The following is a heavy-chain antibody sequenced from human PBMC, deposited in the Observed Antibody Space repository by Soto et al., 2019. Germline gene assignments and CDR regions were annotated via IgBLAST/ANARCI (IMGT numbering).Heavy chain of an antibody. CDR3: TRWNGYGDL. Sequence: EMQLLESGGGLVQPGGSLRLSCVVSGFSFSTYGVTWVRQAPGKGLEWVCGVSGGSGVTHYPDSVKGRFTISGDDSKNKVYLQMHSLRGEDTAVYYCTRWNGYGDLCGQGTLVTVSS. D-gene: IGHD1-1*01. J-gene: IGHJ5*02. CDR2: VSGGSGVT. V-gene: IGHV3-23*01. CDR1: GFSFSTYG.